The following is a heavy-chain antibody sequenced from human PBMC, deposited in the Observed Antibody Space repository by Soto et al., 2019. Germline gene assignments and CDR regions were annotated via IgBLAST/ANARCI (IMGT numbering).Heavy chain of an antibody. V-gene: IGHV1-69*13. D-gene: IGHD2-15*01. J-gene: IGHJ4*02. CDR3: ARDGGYCSGGSCYDY. CDR2: IIPIFGTA. CDR1: GGTFSSYA. Sequence: ASVKVSCKASGGTFSSYAISWVRQAHGQGLEWMGGIIPIFGTANYAQKFQGRVTITADESTSTAYMELSSLRSEDTAVYYCARDGGYCSGGSCYDYWGQGTLVTVSS.